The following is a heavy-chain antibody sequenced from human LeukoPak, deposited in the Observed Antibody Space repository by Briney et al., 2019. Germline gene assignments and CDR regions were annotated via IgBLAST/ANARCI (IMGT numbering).Heavy chain of an antibody. CDR3: TKFDYAAFEY. CDR2: IKSKTNGGTI. V-gene: IGHV3-15*01. Sequence: GGSLRLSCAASGFTFSNAWMSWVRQAPGKGLEWVGRIKSKTNGGTIDYAAPVKGRFTISRDDSKNTLYLQMNSLKTEDTAVYYCTKFDYAAFEYWGQGALVTVSS. J-gene: IGHJ4*02. D-gene: IGHD4-17*01. CDR1: GFTFSNAW.